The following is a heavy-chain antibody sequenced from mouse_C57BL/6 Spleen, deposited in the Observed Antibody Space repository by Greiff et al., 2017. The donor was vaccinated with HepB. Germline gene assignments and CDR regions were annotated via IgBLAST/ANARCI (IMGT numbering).Heavy chain of an antibody. CDR1: GFNIKDYY. CDR3: TTNYGSRGDWFAY. D-gene: IGHD1-1*01. Sequence: EVQLQQSGAELVRPGASVKLSCTASGFNIKDYYMHWVKQRPEQGLEWIGRIDPEDGDTEYAPKFQGKATMTADTSSNTAYLQLSSLTSEDTAVYYCTTNYGSRGDWFAYWGQGTLVTVSA. V-gene: IGHV14-1*01. CDR2: IDPEDGDT. J-gene: IGHJ3*01.